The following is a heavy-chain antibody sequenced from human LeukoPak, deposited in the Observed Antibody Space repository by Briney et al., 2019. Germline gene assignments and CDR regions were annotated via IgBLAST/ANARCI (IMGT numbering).Heavy chain of an antibody. CDR2: INHNGNVN. CDR1: GFTFSSYW. V-gene: IGHV3-7*03. CDR3: ARVYSSTSGKNAFDI. J-gene: IGHJ3*02. D-gene: IGHD2-2*01. Sequence: GGSLRLSCAASGFTFSSYWMNWARQAPGKGLEWVASINHNGNVNYYVDSVKGRFTISRDNAKNSLYLQMSNLRAEDTAVYYCARVYSSTSGKNAFDIWGQGTMVIVSS.